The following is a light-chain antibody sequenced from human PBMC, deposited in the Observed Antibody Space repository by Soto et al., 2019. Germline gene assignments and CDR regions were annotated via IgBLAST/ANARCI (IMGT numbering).Light chain of an antibody. Sequence: DIQVTQSPTTLSASVGDSVTITCRTSHYVSSWLAWYQHKLGKAPKLLIYKASTLESGAPARFSGSGTGTEFALTINSLQADDFATYYWQQYDNYPRTFGQGTKV. CDR2: KAS. CDR1: HYVSSW. J-gene: IGKJ1*01. V-gene: IGKV1-5*03. CDR3: QQYDNYPRT.